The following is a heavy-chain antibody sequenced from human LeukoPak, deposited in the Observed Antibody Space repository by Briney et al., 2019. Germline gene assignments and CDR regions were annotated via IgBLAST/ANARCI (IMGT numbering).Heavy chain of an antibody. CDR1: GGSISSYY. D-gene: IGHD3-16*01. V-gene: IGHV4-4*07. CDR2: IYTTGST. CDR3: ARGGHFFDV. J-gene: IGHJ6*03. Sequence: SETLSLTCTVSGGSISSYYWSWLRQPAGKGLECLGVIYTTGSTNYNPSLESRVTVSRDTSKNQFSLKLTSVTAADTAVYYCARGGHFFDVWGKGTTVTVSS.